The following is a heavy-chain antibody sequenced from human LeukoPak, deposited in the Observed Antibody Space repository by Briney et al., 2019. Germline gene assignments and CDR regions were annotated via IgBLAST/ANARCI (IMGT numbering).Heavy chain of an antibody. CDR2: IAYTGFT. CDR1: GGSTGTYF. CDR3: ARSSSGTYYTD. Sequence: NPSETLSLTCTVSGGSTGTYFWSWIRQSPGKGLEWIGYIAYTGFTNYNPSLKSRVTISADTSKNQFSVKLTSVTAADTAVYYCARSSSGTYYTDWGQGTLVTVSS. J-gene: IGHJ4*02. V-gene: IGHV4-59*01. D-gene: IGHD1-26*01.